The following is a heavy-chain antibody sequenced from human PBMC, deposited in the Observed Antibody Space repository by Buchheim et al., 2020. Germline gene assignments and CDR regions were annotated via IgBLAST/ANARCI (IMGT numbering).Heavy chain of an antibody. CDR3: ARHYSSGYYHAYFDY. J-gene: IGHJ4*02. D-gene: IGHD3-22*01. CDR2: IYYSGST. Sequence: QLQLQESGPGLVKPSETLSLTCTVSGGSISSSSYYWGWIRQPPGKGLEWIGSIYYSGSTYYNPSLKSRVTISVDTSKNQFSLKLSAVTAADTAVYYCARHYSSGYYHAYFDYWGQGTL. CDR1: GGSISSSSYY. V-gene: IGHV4-39*01.